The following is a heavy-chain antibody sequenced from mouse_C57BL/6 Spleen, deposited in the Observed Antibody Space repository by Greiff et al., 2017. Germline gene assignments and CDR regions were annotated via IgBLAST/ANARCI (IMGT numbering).Heavy chain of an antibody. CDR1: GYTFTDHT. Sequence: QVQLQQSDAELVKPGASVKISCKASGYTFTDHTIHWMKQRPEQGLEWIGYIYPRDGSTKYNEKFKGKATLTADTSSSTAYMQLNSLTSEDAAVYFCARRGDFLYFDCWGQGTTLTVSS. V-gene: IGHV1-78*01. CDR2: IYPRDGST. D-gene: IGHD2-13*01. CDR3: ARRGDFLYFDC. J-gene: IGHJ2*01.